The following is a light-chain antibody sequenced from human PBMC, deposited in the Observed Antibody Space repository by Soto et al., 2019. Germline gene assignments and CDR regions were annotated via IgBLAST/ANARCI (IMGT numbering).Light chain of an antibody. V-gene: IGLV1-47*01. J-gene: IGLJ3*02. Sequence: QSVLTQPPSVSGTPGQRVTISCSGSSSNIGSNDGYWDQQLPGTAPKLHIYRNNQRPSWVPDRFSGSRSRTSASLAISGLRSGDEADYYCAAWDDSLSGRLFGGGTKLTVL. CDR2: RNN. CDR1: SSNIGSND. CDR3: AAWDDSLSGRL.